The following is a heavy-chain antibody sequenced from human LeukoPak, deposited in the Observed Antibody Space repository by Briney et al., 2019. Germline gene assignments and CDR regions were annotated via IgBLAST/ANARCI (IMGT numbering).Heavy chain of an antibody. D-gene: IGHD5-18*01. CDR2: MNPNSGNT. CDR1: GYTFTSYY. Sequence: ASVKVSCKASGYTFTSYYMHWVRQAPGQGLEWIGWMNPNSGNTGYAQKFQGRVTMTRNTSISTAYMELSSLRSEDTAVYYCAGRGYSYGLLPWYFDLWGRGTLVTVSS. J-gene: IGHJ2*01. CDR3: AGRGYSYGLLPWYFDL. V-gene: IGHV1-8*02.